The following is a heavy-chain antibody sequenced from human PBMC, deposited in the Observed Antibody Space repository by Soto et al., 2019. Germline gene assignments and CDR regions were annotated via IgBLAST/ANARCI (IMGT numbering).Heavy chain of an antibody. V-gene: IGHV3-66*01. D-gene: IGHD2-2*03. CDR2: IYSGGST. CDR1: GFTVSSNY. CDR3: ARESIGCCSSTSCSDNYYYYYMDV. J-gene: IGHJ6*03. Sequence: EVQLVESGGGLVQPGGSLRLSCAASGFTVSSNYMSWVRQAPGKGLEWVSVIYSGGSTYYADSVKGRFTISRDNSKNTLYLQMNSLRAEDTAVYYCARESIGCCSSTSCSDNYYYYYMDVWGKGTTVTVSS.